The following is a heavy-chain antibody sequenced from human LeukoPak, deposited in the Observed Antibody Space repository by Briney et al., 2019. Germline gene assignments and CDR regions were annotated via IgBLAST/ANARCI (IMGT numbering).Heavy chain of an antibody. J-gene: IGHJ4*02. V-gene: IGHV3-7*04. CDR3: ARGSRGNIAAAGHFDY. CDR1: GFTFSRYW. D-gene: IGHD6-13*01. CDR2: IKQDGSEK. Sequence: PGGSLRLSCAVSGFTFSRYWMSWLRQAPGKGLEWVANIKQDGSEKNYVDSVKGRFTISRDNAKNSEYLQMNSLRAEDTAVYYCARGSRGNIAAAGHFDYWGQGTLVTVSS.